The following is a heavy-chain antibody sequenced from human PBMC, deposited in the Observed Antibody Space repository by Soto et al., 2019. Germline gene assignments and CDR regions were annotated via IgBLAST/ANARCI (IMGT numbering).Heavy chain of an antibody. D-gene: IGHD3-3*01. CDR3: ARDQELRFLEWFPTSYGMDV. Sequence: PSETLSLTCAVSGGSISSGGYSWSWIRQPPGKGLEWIGYIYHSGSTYYNPSLKSRVTISVDRSKNQFSLKLSSVTAADTAVYYCARDQELRFLEWFPTSYGMDVWGQGTTVTVSS. CDR1: GGSISSGGYS. J-gene: IGHJ6*02. CDR2: IYHSGST. V-gene: IGHV4-30-2*01.